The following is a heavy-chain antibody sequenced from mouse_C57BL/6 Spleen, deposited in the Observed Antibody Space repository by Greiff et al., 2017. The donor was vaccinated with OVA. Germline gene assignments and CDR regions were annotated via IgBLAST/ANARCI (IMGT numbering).Heavy chain of an antibody. CDR2: INPSNGGT. V-gene: IGHV1-53*01. J-gene: IGHJ1*03. Sequence: QVQLQQPGTELVKPGASVKLSCKASGYTFTSYWMHWVKQRPGQGLEWIGNINPSNGGTNYNEKFKSKATLTVDKSSSTAYMQLSSLTSEDSAVYYCAREGAARAYWYFDVWGTGTTVTVAS. CDR3: AREGAARAYWYFDV. CDR1: GYTFTSYW.